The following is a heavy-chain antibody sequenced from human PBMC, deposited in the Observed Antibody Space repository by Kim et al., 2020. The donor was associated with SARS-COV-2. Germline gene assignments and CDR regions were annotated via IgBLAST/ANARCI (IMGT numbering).Heavy chain of an antibody. CDR3: ATEIASWARMGIYYFDY. CDR2: FDPDDGDT. J-gene: IGHJ4*02. CDR1: GYTFTELS. Sequence: ASVKVSCKVSGYTFTELSMHWVRQAPGKGLEWMGGFDPDDGDTIYAQKFQGRVTMTEDTSTDTAYMELSSLRSEDTAVYYCATEIASWARMGIYYFDYWGQGTLVTVSS. V-gene: IGHV1-24*01. D-gene: IGHD5-12*01.